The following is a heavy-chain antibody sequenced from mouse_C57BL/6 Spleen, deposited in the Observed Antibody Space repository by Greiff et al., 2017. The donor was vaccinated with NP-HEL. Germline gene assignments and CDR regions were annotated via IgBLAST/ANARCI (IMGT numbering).Heavy chain of an antibody. V-gene: IGHV1-50*01. Sequence: QVQLKQPGAELVKPGASVKLSCKASGYTFTSYWMQWVKQRPGQGLEWIGEIDPSDSYTNYNQKFKGKATLTVDTSSSTAYMQLSSLTSEDSAVYYCARSAYGRAMDYWGQGTSVTVSS. D-gene: IGHD1-1*01. CDR1: GYTFTSYW. CDR3: ARSAYGRAMDY. CDR2: IDPSDSYT. J-gene: IGHJ4*01.